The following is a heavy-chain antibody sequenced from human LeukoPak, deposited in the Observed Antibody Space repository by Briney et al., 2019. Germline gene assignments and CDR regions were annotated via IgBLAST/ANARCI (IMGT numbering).Heavy chain of an antibody. CDR1: GYIFTNYW. D-gene: IGHD6-19*01. J-gene: IGHJ4*02. CDR3: ARHTGSTSGWPFDY. CDR2: MYLGDSDT. V-gene: IGHV5-51*01. Sequence: GESLKISCKGSGYIFTNYWIGWVRQMPGKGLEWMGIMYLGDSDTRYSPSFQGQVTISADKSINTAYLQWNSLKASDTAMYYCARHTGSTSGWPFDYWGQGTLVTVSS.